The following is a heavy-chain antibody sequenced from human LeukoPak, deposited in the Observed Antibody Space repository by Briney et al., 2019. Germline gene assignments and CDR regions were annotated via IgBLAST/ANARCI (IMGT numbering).Heavy chain of an antibody. CDR1: GDSIRSYY. CDR3: AGGQMTTVPTFDY. J-gene: IGHJ4*02. CDR2: MYYSGST. Sequence: SETLSLTCTVSGDSIRSYYRSWIRQPPGKGLEWIGYMYYSGSTNYNPSLKSRVTISVDLSKNQFSLRLTSVTAADTAVYYCAGGQMTTVPTFDYWGQGALVTVSS. D-gene: IGHD4-17*01. V-gene: IGHV4-59*01.